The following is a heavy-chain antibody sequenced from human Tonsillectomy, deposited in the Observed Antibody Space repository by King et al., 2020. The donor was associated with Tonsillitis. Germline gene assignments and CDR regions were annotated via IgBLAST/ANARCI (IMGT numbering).Heavy chain of an antibody. Sequence: VQLVESGRGLVQPGGYLRLSCAASGFTFSSYWMTWVRQAPGKGLEWVASINQDGSEEYYVDSEKGRFTISRDNTKNSLYLQMNSLRAEDTDVYYCARARPDYGGNFYGFDYWGQGTLVTVSS. J-gene: IGHJ4*02. CDR2: INQDGSEE. V-gene: IGHV3-7*03. D-gene: IGHD4-23*01. CDR1: GFTFSSYW. CDR3: ARARPDYGGNFYGFDY.